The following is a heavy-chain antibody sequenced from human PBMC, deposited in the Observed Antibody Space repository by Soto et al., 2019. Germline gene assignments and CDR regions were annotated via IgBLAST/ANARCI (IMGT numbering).Heavy chain of an antibody. CDR3: AREDIVATSPTRYYYGMEV. CDR1: GGSISSSSYY. Sequence: PSETLSLTCTVSGGSISSSSYYWGWIRQPPGKGLEWIGSIYYSGSTYYNPSLKSRVTISVDTSKNQFSLKLSSVTAADTAVYYCAREDIVATSPTRYYYGMEVWGQGTTVT. V-gene: IGHV4-39*01. CDR2: IYYSGST. J-gene: IGHJ6*02. D-gene: IGHD5-12*01.